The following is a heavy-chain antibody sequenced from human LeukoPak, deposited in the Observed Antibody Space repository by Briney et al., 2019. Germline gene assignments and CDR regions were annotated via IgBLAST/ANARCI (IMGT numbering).Heavy chain of an antibody. CDR2: INYGGST. Sequence: SETLSLTCTVPGGSISSSSYYWGWIRQPPGKGLEWIGSINYGGSTYYNPSLKSRVTISVDTSKNEFCLKLSSVTAAETAVYYCVGTKLLFGRDCSGGTCYFNYWGQGILVTVSS. D-gene: IGHD2-15*01. CDR1: GGSISSSSYY. CDR3: VGTKLLFGRDCSGGTCYFNY. V-gene: IGHV4-39*01. J-gene: IGHJ4*02.